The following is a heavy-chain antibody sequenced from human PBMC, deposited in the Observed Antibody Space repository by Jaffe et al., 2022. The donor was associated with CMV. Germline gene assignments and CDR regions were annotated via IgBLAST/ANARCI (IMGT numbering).Heavy chain of an antibody. D-gene: IGHD3-10*01. Sequence: QVQLQQWGAGLLKPSETLSLTCAVYGGSFSGYYWSWIRQPPGKGLEWIGEINHSGSTNYNPSLKSRVTISVDTSKNQFSLKLSSVTAADTAVYYCARGRSGGFGESPYFDYWGQGTLVTVSS. CDR1: GGSFSGYY. CDR3: ARGRSGGFGESPYFDY. V-gene: IGHV4-34*01. J-gene: IGHJ4*02. CDR2: INHSGST.